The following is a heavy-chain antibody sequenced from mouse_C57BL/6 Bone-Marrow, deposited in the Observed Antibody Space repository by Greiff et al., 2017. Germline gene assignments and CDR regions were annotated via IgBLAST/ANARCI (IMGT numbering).Heavy chain of an antibody. CDR1: GYSITSGYY. J-gene: IGHJ3*01. V-gene: IGHV3-6*01. CDR3: ARLYLFAY. D-gene: IGHD5-5*01. Sequence: ESGPGLVKPSQSLSLTCSVTGYSITSGYYWNWIRQFPGNKLEWMGYISYDGSNNYNPSLKNRISITRDTSKNQFFLKLNSVTTEDTATYYCARLYLFAYWGQGTLVTVSA. CDR2: ISYDGSN.